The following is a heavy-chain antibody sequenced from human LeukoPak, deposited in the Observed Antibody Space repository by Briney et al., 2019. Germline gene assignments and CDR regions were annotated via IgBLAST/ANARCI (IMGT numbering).Heavy chain of an antibody. Sequence: VASVKLSCKASGDPFSSYAISWVRQAPGQGREWVVGILPIFGTANYTQTFQGRVTIPADDSTRTPYLALRTLSSRDTAVFYCVVRGVDQRRFDYWGQGTMDSVSS. J-gene: IGHJ3*01. CDR1: GDPFSSYA. CDR2: ILPIFGTA. V-gene: IGHV1-69*13. D-gene: IGHD3-10*01. CDR3: VVRGVDQRRFDY.